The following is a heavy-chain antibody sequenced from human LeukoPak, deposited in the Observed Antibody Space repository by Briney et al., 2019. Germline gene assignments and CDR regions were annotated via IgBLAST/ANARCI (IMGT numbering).Heavy chain of an antibody. CDR2: IWPDGSKK. D-gene: IGHD6-25*01. Sequence: GRSLRLSCAASGFTFSTYAMHWVRQGPGKGLEWVAFIWPDGSKKYYADSVKGRFAISRENSKNTVYLQMNDLRPEDTALYFCAKISSSAESNFDYWGQGTLLTVSS. CDR1: GFTFSTYA. V-gene: IGHV3-33*06. J-gene: IGHJ4*02. CDR3: AKISSSAESNFDY.